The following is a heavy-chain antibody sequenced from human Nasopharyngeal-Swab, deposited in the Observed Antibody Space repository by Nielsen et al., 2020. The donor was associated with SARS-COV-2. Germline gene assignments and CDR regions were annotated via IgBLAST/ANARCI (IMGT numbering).Heavy chain of an antibody. V-gene: IGHV1-18*01. CDR3: ARASHRVGSYYDFWSGYYRDYYYGMDV. D-gene: IGHD3-3*01. Sequence: ASVKVSCKASGHTFTSYGISWVRQAPGQGLEWMGWISAYNGNTNYAQKLQGRVTMTTDTSTSTAYMELRSLRSDDTAVYYCARASHRVGSYYDFWSGYYRDYYYGMDVWGQGTTVTVSS. J-gene: IGHJ6*02. CDR1: GHTFTSYG. CDR2: ISAYNGNT.